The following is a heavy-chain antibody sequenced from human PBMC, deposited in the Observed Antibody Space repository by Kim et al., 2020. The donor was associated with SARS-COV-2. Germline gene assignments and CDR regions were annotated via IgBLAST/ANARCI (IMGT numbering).Heavy chain of an antibody. J-gene: IGHJ4*02. V-gene: IGHV3-48*03. CDR2: VSSSARTI. CDR3: ETGEFFFDY. Sequence: GGSLRLSCAGSGLSFTGYEVNWVRQAPGKGLEWISYVSSSARTIYYADSVKGRFSISRDNAKSSVYLQMNNVSAEDTAVYYCETGEFFFDYWGQGTPVTVSS. CDR1: GLSFTGYE.